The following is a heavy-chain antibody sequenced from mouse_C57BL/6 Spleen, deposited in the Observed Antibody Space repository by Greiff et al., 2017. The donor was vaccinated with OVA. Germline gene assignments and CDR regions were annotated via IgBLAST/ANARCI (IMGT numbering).Heavy chain of an antibody. J-gene: IGHJ2*01. V-gene: IGHV5-4*01. Sequence: EVKLMESGGGLVKPGGSLKLSCAASGFTFSSYAMSWVRQTPEKRLEWVATISDGGSYTYYPDNVKGRFTISRDTAKNNLYLQMSHLKSEDTAMYYCARDYSNWDYFDYWGQGTTLTVSS. D-gene: IGHD2-5*01. CDR2: ISDGGSYT. CDR1: GFTFSSYA. CDR3: ARDYSNWDYFDY.